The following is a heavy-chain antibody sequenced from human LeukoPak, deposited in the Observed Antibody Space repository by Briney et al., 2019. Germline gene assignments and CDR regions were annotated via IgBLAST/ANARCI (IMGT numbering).Heavy chain of an antibody. CDR1: GGSISSIDYY. CDR3: ARQYLTYYYDSSAATGAFDI. CDR2: IYYSGST. V-gene: IGHV4-61*08. D-gene: IGHD3-22*01. Sequence: SQTLSLTCSVSGGSISSIDYYWSWVRQHPGKGLEWIVYIYYSGSTNYNPSLKSRVTISVDTSKNQFSLKLSSVTAADTAVYYCARQYLTYYYDSSAATGAFDIWGQGTMVTVSS. J-gene: IGHJ3*02.